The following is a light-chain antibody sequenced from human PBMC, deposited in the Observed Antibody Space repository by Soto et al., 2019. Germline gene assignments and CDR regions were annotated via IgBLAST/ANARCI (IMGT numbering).Light chain of an antibody. CDR3: QQYTNFPLT. J-gene: IGKJ4*01. CDR2: EAS. Sequence: DIQMTQSPSTLSASVGDRVTITCWASQSISSWLAWYQQKPGKAPKLLIHEASRLESGVPSRFSGSESGTEFTLTISGLHAEDSATYYCQQYTNFPLTFGGGTKVEIK. V-gene: IGKV1-5*01. CDR1: QSISSW.